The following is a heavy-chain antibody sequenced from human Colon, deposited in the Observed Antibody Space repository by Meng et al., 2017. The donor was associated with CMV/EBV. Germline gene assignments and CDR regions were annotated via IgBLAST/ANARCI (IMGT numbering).Heavy chain of an antibody. CDR3: ARNARGSGY. CDR2: ISCYGDMT. V-gene: IGHV3-20*04. CDR1: GFAFNAYG. Sequence: GGSLRLSCVASGFAFNAYGMSWVRQAPGKGLEWVSSISCYGDMTYYADSVKGRFTISRDNSKTSQYLQMNSLRAEDTAMYYCARNARGSGYWGQGTLVTVSS. D-gene: IGHD3-10*01. J-gene: IGHJ4*02.